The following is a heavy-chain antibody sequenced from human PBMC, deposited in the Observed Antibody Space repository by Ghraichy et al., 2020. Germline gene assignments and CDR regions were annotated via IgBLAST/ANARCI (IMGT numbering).Heavy chain of an antibody. CDR3: ARVKTGSRRDY. V-gene: IGHV4-59*11. CDR2: IYYSGST. D-gene: IGHD3-9*01. Sequence: SETLSLTCNVSGTSINSHYWSWIRQSPGKRLEWIGYIYYSGSTNYNPSLESRVTMSVDTSKNQFSLRLSSVTAADTAVYFCARVKTGSRRDYCRQGTLVTVSS. CDR1: GTSINSHY. J-gene: IGHJ4*02.